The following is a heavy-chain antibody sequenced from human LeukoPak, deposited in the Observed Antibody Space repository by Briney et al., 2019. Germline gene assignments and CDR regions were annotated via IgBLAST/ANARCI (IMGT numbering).Heavy chain of an antibody. CDR2: IYYSGST. CDR3: ARIDWGPNCNGAFDY. V-gene: IGHV4-59*01. Sequence: SETLSLTCTVSGGSLSSYYWSWIRQPPGKGLEWIGYIYYSGSTDYNPSLKSRVTISVDTSKNQLSLKRSSVTAADTAVSYSARIDWGPNCNGAFDYWGQGTLVTVSS. D-gene: IGHD1-20*01. CDR1: GGSLSSYY. J-gene: IGHJ4*02.